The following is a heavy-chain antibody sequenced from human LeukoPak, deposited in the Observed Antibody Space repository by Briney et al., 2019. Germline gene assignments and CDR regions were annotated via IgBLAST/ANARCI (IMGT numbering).Heavy chain of an antibody. CDR3: ARDLGLGSLFDY. J-gene: IGHJ4*02. D-gene: IGHD7-27*01. Sequence: SQTLSLTCTVSGGSISSGSYYWSWIRPPAGKGLEWIGRIYTSGSTNYNPSLKSRVTISVDTYKNQFSLKLSSVTAADTAVYYCARDLGLGSLFDYWGQGTLVTVSS. CDR1: GGSISSGSYY. V-gene: IGHV4-61*02. CDR2: IYTSGST.